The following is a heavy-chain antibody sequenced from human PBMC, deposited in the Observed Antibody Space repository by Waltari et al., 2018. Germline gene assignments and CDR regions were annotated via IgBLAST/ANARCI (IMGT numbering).Heavy chain of an antibody. Sequence: EVQLVESGGGLVQPGGSLRLSCAASGFTFSSYSMNWVRQAPGKGLEWVSYISSSSSTIYYADSVKGRFTISRDNAKNSLYLQMNSLRAEDTAVYYCARDMSTRAAAGIYYFDYWGQGTLVTVSS. J-gene: IGHJ4*02. CDR3: ARDMSTRAAAGIYYFDY. V-gene: IGHV3-48*04. CDR1: GFTFSSYS. CDR2: ISSSSSTI. D-gene: IGHD6-13*01.